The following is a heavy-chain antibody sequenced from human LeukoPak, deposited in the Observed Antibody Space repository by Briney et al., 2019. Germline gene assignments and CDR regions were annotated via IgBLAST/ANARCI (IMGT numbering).Heavy chain of an antibody. Sequence: GGSLRLSCAASGFTFSASAMHWVRQTSGKGLEWVGRIRSKANTYATAYAASVKGRFTISRDESKSTAYLEMNSLKIEDTAVYYCTRNWDYSDFFDYWGQGTLVTVSS. V-gene: IGHV3-73*01. D-gene: IGHD4-11*01. CDR3: TRNWDYSDFFDY. J-gene: IGHJ4*02. CDR1: GFTFSASA. CDR2: IRSKANTYAT.